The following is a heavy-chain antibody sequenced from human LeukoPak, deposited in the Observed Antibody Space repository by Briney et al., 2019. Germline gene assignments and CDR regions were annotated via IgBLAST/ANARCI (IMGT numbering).Heavy chain of an antibody. J-gene: IGHJ4*02. CDR3: AKGDVRGIIISY. D-gene: IGHD3-10*01. V-gene: IGHV3-23*01. Sequence: TGGSLRLSCAASGFTFSSYAMSWVRQAPGKGLEWVSAISGSGGSTYYADSVKGRFTISRDNSKNTLYLQMNSLRAEDTAVYYCAKGDVRGIIISYWGQGTLVTVSS. CDR1: GFTFSSYA. CDR2: ISGSGGST.